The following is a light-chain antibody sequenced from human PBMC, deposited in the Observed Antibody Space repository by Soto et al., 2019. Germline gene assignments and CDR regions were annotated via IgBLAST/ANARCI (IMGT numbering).Light chain of an antibody. CDR2: DAS. J-gene: IGKJ1*01. V-gene: IGKV3-15*01. CDR3: QQSNNWPKT. CDR1: QSVNSN. Sequence: EIVMTQSPDTLSVSPGETATLSCRASQSVNSNLAWYQQKPGQAPRLLISDASTRAAGLPARFSGSGSGTEFTLTISSLQSEDFAVFFCQQSNNWPKTFGQGTQVEIK.